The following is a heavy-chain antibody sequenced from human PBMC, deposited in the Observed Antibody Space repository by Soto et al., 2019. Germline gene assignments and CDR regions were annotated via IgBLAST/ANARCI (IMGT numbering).Heavy chain of an antibody. Sequence: QVQLQESGPGLVKPSETLSLSCSVSGGSISGHYWSWVRQTPGKGLEWIGYMYYSGSTNYNPSLKRRVTISMDTSNNHFSLRLTSVTAADTAVYYCARGPYYDLIWHYYSMDVWGKGTTVTVSS. V-gene: IGHV4-59*11. CDR3: ARGPYYDLIWHYYSMDV. CDR2: MYYSGST. CDR1: GGSISGHY. J-gene: IGHJ6*03. D-gene: IGHD3-16*01.